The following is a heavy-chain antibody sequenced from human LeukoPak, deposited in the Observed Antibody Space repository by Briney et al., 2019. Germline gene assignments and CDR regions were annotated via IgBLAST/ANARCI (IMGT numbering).Heavy chain of an antibody. CDR2: IYYSGST. CDR3: ARVAYYYDSSGYSHAFDI. CDR1: GGSISSSSYY. J-gene: IGHJ3*02. V-gene: IGHV4-39*07. D-gene: IGHD3-22*01. Sequence: PSETLSLTCTVSGGSISSSSYYWGWIRQPPGKGLEWIGSIYYSGSTYYNPSLKSRVTISVDTSKNQFSLKLSSVTAADTAVYYCARVAYYYDSSGYSHAFDIWGQGTMVTVSS.